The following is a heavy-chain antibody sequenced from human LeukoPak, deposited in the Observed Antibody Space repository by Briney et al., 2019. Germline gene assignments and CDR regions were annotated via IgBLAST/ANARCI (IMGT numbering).Heavy chain of an antibody. J-gene: IGHJ4*02. CDR3: AKDTDYDFWSGYYIDY. D-gene: IGHD3-3*01. V-gene: IGHV3-7*03. Sequence: GGSLRLSCAAPGFTFSTYWMTWVRQAPGKGLEWVATMNQDGSEKYYVDSVAGRFTISRDNTKNSLYLQMNSLRAEDMALYYCAKDTDYDFWSGYYIDYWGQGTLVTVSS. CDR2: MNQDGSEK. CDR1: GFTFSTYW.